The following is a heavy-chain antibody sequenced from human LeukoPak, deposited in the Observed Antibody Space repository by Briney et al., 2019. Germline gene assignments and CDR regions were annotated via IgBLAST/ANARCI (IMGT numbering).Heavy chain of an antibody. CDR3: ARKCSPSSSWSSGSLGNWLDP. J-gene: IGHJ5*02. D-gene: IGHD6-13*01. Sequence: PGGSLTLSCAASGCTFSSYEMNWVRQAPGKGLEWVAYISSSGSSIYYAHTVKGRFTNPRDNAKNSLYLQMNSLRAEDTAVYYCARKCSPSSSWSSGSLGNWLDPWGQGTLGTLSS. CDR2: ISSSGSSI. V-gene: IGHV3-48*03. CDR1: GCTFSSYE.